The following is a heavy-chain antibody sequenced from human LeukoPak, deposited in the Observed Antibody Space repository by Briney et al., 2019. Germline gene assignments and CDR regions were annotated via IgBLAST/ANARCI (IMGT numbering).Heavy chain of an antibody. D-gene: IGHD5-18*01. V-gene: IGHV4-4*07. Sequence: SETLSLTCSVSGVSISSHYWSWIRQPAGKGLEWIGRLYTSGGTNYNPSLKSRVTMSVDTSKNQFSLRLGSVTAADTAVYYCARVQGFSYTYDWFDPWGQGTLVTVSS. CDR3: ARVQGFSYTYDWFDP. J-gene: IGHJ5*02. CDR1: GVSISSHY. CDR2: LYTSGGT.